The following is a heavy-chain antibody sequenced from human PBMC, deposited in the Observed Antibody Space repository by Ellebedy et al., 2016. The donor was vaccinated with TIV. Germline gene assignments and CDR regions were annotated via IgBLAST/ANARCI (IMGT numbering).Heavy chain of an antibody. CDR1: GFTFSSYE. CDR2: ISSSGSTI. J-gene: IGHJ6*02. CDR3: ARDASWQWLARSLMDV. D-gene: IGHD6-19*01. Sequence: PGGSLRLSCAASGFTFSSYEMNWVRQAPGKGLEWVSYISSSGSTIYYADSVKGRFTISRDNAKNSLYLQMNSLRAEDTAVYYCARDASWQWLARSLMDVWGQGTTVTVSS. V-gene: IGHV3-48*03.